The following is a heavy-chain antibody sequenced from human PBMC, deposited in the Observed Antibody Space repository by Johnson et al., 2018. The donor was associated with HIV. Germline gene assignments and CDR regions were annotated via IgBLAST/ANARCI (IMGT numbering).Heavy chain of an antibody. CDR3: ASGISVRDAFDI. Sequence: VQLVESGGGVVRPGGSLRLSCAASGFTFDVYGLSWVRQAPGKGLECVSGINWNGGSTDYADSVKGRFTISRDNAKNSLYLQMNSLRAEDTALYYCASGISVRDAFDIWGQGTMVTVSS. V-gene: IGHV3-20*04. CDR2: INWNGGST. CDR1: GFTFDVYG. D-gene: IGHD1-14*01. J-gene: IGHJ3*02.